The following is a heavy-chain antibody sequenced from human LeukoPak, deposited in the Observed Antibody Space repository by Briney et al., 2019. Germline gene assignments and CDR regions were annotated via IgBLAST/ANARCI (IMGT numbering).Heavy chain of an antibody. J-gene: IGHJ4*02. CDR3: ARGQDWGPSRPDY. V-gene: IGHV3-21*01. D-gene: IGHD7-27*01. Sequence: GGSLRLSCAASGFTFSSYSLNWVRQAPGKGLEWLSLISSGSTHIYYADSVKGRFTVSRDDAQSSLFLQMNSLRAEDTAVYYCARGQDWGPSRPDYWGQGTLVIVSS. CDR2: ISSGSTHI. CDR1: GFTFSSYS.